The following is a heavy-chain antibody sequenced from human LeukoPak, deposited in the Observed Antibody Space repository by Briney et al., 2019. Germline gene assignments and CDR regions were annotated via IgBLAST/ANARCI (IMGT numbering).Heavy chain of an antibody. CDR3: ARTYSRFYYFYMDV. J-gene: IGHJ6*03. V-gene: IGHV4-34*01. CDR2: ISHSGST. D-gene: IGHD6-13*01. CDR1: GGSFSGYY. Sequence: SETLSLTCAVYGGSFSGYYWSWIRQPPGKGLEWIGEISHSGSTHYNPSLKSRVTISLDTSKNQISLKLSSVTAADTAVYYCARTYSRFYYFYMDVWGKGTSVTISS.